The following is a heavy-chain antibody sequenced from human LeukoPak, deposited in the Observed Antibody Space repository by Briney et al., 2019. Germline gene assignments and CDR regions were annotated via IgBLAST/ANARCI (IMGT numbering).Heavy chain of an antibody. Sequence: SVKVSCKASGGTFSSYAISWVRQAPGQGLEWMGRIIPILGIANYAQKFQGRVTITADKSTSTAYMELSSLRSGDTAVYYCARGNYGGYDYWGQGTLVTVSS. J-gene: IGHJ4*02. D-gene: IGHD4/OR15-4a*01. CDR1: GGTFSSYA. CDR2: IIPILGIA. V-gene: IGHV1-69*04. CDR3: ARGNYGGYDY.